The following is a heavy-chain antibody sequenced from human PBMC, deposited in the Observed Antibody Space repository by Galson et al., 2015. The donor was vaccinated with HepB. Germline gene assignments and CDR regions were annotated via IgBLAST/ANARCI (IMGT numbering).Heavy chain of an antibody. CDR1: GFTFSSHW. CDR2: ISSSGSTI. V-gene: IGHV3-48*03. CDR3: ARRANISTGYWGY. J-gene: IGHJ4*02. Sequence: SLRLSCAASGFTFSSHWMSWVRQAPGKGLEWISYISSSGSTIYYADSVKGRFTISRDNAKNSLYLQMDSLRAEDTAVYYCARRANISTGYWGYWGQGTLVTVSS. D-gene: IGHD3-9*01.